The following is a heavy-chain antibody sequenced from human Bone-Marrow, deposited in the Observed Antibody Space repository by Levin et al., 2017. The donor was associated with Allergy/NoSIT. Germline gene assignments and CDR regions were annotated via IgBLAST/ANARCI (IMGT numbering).Heavy chain of an antibody. Sequence: ASVKVSCKASGYTFMSYGMSWVRQAPGQGLEWMGWVTGDTGETKYAQKFQGRVTLTKDTSTSTAYMVLRSLTSDDTAVYYCARVARDAFGVVVEYYHYMDVWGKGTTVTVSS. J-gene: IGHJ6*03. CDR2: VTGDTGET. CDR1: GYTFMSYG. V-gene: IGHV1-18*01. CDR3: ARVARDAFGVVVEYYHYMDV. D-gene: IGHD3-3*01.